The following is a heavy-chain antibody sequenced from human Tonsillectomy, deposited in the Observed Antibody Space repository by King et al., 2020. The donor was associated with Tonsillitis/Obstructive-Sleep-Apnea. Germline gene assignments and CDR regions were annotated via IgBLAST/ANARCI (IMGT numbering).Heavy chain of an antibody. J-gene: IGHJ4*02. V-gene: IGHV1-69*12. CDR2: IIPMFGTA. Sequence: QLVQSGAEVKTPGSSVKVSCKASGGSFSNYAINWVRQAPGQGLEWMGGIIPMFGTANCAQKFQGGVTITADESTSTAFMELSSLRSEDTAVYYCAGDPCTSTSCYYDNWGRGTLVTVSS. D-gene: IGHD2-2*01. CDR1: GGSFSNYA. CDR3: AGDPCTSTSCYYDN.